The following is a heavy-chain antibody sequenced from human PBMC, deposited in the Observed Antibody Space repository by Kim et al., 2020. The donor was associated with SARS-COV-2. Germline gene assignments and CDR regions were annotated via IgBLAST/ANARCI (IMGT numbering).Heavy chain of an antibody. Sequence: VGSLRLSCAASGFTVSSNYMSWVRQAPGKGLEWVSVIYSGGSTYYADSVKGRFTISRDNSKNTLYLQMNSLRAEDTAVYYCARLRHDYGDYWYFDLWGRGTLVTVSS. CDR1: GFTVSSNY. V-gene: IGHV3-66*04. D-gene: IGHD4-17*01. J-gene: IGHJ2*01. CDR3: ARLRHDYGDYWYFDL. CDR2: IYSGGST.